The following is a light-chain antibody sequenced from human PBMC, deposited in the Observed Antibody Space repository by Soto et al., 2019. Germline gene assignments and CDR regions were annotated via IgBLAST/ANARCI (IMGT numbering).Light chain of an antibody. V-gene: IGKV1-5*01. CDR2: DAS. CDR3: QQYHIYSGT. Sequence: GDRVTITCRASQTISTWMAWYQQKPGKAPKLLVYDASTLQSGVASRFSGSGSGTEFTLIISGLQPDDSATYYCQQYHIYSGTFGQGTKVDI. J-gene: IGKJ1*01. CDR1: QTISTW.